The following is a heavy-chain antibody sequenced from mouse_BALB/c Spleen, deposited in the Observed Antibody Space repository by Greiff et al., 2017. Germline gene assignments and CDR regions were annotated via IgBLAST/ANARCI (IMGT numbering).Heavy chain of an antibody. CDR2: IYPGDGDT. CDR1: GYAFSSYW. V-gene: IGHV1-80*01. D-gene: IGHD2-1*01. Sequence: QVQLKQSGAELVRPGSSVKISCKASGYAFSSYWMNWVKQRPGQGLEWIGQIYPGDGDTNYNGKFKGKATLTADKSSSTAYMQLSSLTSEDSAVYFCARWGNPYWYFDVWGAGTTVTVSS. CDR3: ARWGNPYWYFDV. J-gene: IGHJ1*01.